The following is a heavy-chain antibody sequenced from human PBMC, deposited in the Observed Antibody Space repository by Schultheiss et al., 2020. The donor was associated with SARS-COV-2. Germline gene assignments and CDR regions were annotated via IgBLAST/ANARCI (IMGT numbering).Heavy chain of an antibody. D-gene: IGHD6-13*01. CDR1: GFTFRNYA. J-gene: IGHJ3*02. CDR2: IYSGGST. V-gene: IGHV3-66*02. CDR3: ARHGQQLVLFRNAFDI. Sequence: GGSLRLSCAVSGFTFRNYAMTWVRQAPGKGLEWVSVIYSGGSTYYADSVKGRFTISRDNSRNTLSLQMSSLRADDTAVYYCARHGQQLVLFRNAFDIWGQGTMVTVSS.